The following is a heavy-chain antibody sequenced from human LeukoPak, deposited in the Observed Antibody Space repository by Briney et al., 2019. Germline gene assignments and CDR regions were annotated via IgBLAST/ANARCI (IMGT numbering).Heavy chain of an antibody. CDR3: ARTTVTTYFDN. Sequence: SETLSLTCTVSGGSISSYYWSWIRQPPGKGLEWIAYISDSGSTDCNPSLKSRFTISVDTSKNQFSLKLSSVTAADTAVYYCARTTVTTYFDNWGQGTLVTVSS. CDR2: ISDSGST. CDR1: GGSISSYY. D-gene: IGHD4-17*01. V-gene: IGHV4-59*01. J-gene: IGHJ4*02.